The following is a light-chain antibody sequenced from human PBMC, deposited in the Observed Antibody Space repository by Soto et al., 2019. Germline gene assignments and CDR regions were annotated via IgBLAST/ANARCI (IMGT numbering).Light chain of an antibody. J-gene: IGKJ4*01. V-gene: IGKV1-8*01. CDR1: QGISSY. CDR2: AAS. CDR3: HQYYSYPLT. Sequence: AIRMTQSPSSFSASTGDRVTITCRASQGISSYLAWYQHKPGKAPKILIYAASTLQSGVPSRFSGSGSGTAFTLTISCLQSEDFATYYCHQYYSYPLTFGGGTKVEIK.